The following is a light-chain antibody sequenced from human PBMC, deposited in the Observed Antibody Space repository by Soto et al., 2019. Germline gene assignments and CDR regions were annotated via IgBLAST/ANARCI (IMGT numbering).Light chain of an antibody. CDR3: QYYGTSPCT. J-gene: IGKJ1*01. V-gene: IGKV3-20*01. CDR2: GAS. Sequence: EIVLTQSPGTLSLSPGERATLSCRASQSISSSYLAWYQQKPGQAPRLLIYGASSRAVGIPDNFSGSGSGTDFTLTISRLEPEDFAVYYCQYYGTSPCTFGQGNKVEIK. CDR1: QSISSSY.